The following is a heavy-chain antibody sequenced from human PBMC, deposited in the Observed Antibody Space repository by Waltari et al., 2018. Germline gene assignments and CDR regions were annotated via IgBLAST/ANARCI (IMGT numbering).Heavy chain of an antibody. J-gene: IGHJ5*02. V-gene: IGHV4-38-2*02. CDR3: ARGTDYDSSGYYYKHFDP. CDR1: GTSVRSGFY. D-gene: IGHD3-22*01. Sequence: QVQVQESGHGLVKPSETLSLSCLVSGTSVRSGFYWGWIRQSPEKGLEWIGSINFSGKKFYSPSLRGRVTLSVDTSKNEVSLSLTSVTAADSAIYFCARGTDYDSSGYYYKHFDPWGQGTHVTVSS. CDR2: INFSGKK.